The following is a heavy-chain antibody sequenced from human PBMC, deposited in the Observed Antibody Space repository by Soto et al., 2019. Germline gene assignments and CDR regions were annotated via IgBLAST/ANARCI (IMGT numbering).Heavy chain of an antibody. CDR3: ARDIYGSGSYESHNYGMDV. Sequence: QVQLVESGGGVVQPGRSLRLSCAASGFTFSSYGMHWVRQAPGKGLEWVAVIWYDGSNKYYADSVKGRFTISRDNSKNTLYLQMNSLRAEDTAVYYCARDIYGSGSYESHNYGMDVWGQGTTVTVSS. J-gene: IGHJ6*02. CDR1: GFTFSSYG. D-gene: IGHD3-10*01. CDR2: IWYDGSNK. V-gene: IGHV3-33*01.